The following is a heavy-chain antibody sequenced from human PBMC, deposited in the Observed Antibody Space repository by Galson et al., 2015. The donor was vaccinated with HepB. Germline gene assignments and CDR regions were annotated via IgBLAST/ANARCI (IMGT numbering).Heavy chain of an antibody. CDR2: ISSSSSYI. CDR1: GFTFSSYS. J-gene: IGHJ6*02. D-gene: IGHD2-2*01. Sequence: SLRLSCAASGFTFSSYSMNWVRQAPGKGLEWVSSISSSSSYIYYADSVKGRFTISRDNAKNSLYLQMNSLRAEDTAVYYCARGGADCSSTSCPEYGDYYYYYGMDVWGQGTTVTVSS. V-gene: IGHV3-21*01. CDR3: ARGGADCSSTSCPEYGDYYYYYGMDV.